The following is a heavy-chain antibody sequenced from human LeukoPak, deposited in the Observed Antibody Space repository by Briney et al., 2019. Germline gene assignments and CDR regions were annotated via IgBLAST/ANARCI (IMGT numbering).Heavy chain of an antibody. CDR1: GYTFTSYD. V-gene: IGHV1-8*01. D-gene: IGHD6-19*01. Sequence: GASVKVSCKASGYTFTSYDINWVRQATGQGLEWMGWMNPNSGNTGYAQKFQGRVTMTRNTSISTAYMELSSLRSEDTAVYYCARDHIAGAYYYYYMDVWGKGTTVTVSS. CDR2: MNPNSGNT. CDR3: ARDHIAGAYYYYYMDV. J-gene: IGHJ6*03.